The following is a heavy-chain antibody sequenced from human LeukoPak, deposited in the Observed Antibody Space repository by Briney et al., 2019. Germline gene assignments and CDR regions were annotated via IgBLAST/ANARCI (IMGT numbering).Heavy chain of an antibody. Sequence: GGSLRLSCVASGFTFSSYWMIWVRQAPGKGPEWVANIKQDSGEIYYVDSVKGRFTISRDNAKNSLYLQMNSLRAEDTAVYYCARDKIVGPTRFDYWGQGILVTVSS. CDR3: ARDKIVGPTRFDY. J-gene: IGHJ4*02. D-gene: IGHD1-26*01. CDR2: IKQDSGEI. CDR1: GFTFSSYW. V-gene: IGHV3-7*01.